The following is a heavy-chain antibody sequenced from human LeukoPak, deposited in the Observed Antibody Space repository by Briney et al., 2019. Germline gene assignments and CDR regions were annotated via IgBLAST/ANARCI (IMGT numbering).Heavy chain of an antibody. Sequence: SETLSLTCTVAGGSISSGDYYWSWIRQPPGKGLEWIAYMYYSGSTYYNPSLKSRVTMSADTSKNQLSLKLSSVTAADTAVYYCARPYYYDSRIDLWGQGVLVTVSS. V-gene: IGHV4-30-4*01. CDR1: GGSISSGDYY. CDR3: ARPYYYDSRIDL. J-gene: IGHJ5*02. D-gene: IGHD3-22*01. CDR2: MYYSGST.